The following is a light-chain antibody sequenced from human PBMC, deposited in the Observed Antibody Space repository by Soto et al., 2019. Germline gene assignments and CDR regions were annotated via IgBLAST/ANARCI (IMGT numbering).Light chain of an antibody. Sequence: QSVLSQPASVSGSPGRSIPISCTGTSSDVGGYNYVSWYQQHPGKAPKLMIYEVSNRPSGVSNRFSGSKSGNTASLTISGLQAEDEADYYCSSYTSSSTLRVFGTGTKVTVL. J-gene: IGLJ1*01. V-gene: IGLV2-14*01. CDR3: SSYTSSSTLRV. CDR2: EVS. CDR1: SSDVGGYNY.